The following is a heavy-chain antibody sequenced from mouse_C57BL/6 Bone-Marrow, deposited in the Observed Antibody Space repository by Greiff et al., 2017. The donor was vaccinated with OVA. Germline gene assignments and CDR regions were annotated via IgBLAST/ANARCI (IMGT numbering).Heavy chain of an antibody. V-gene: IGHV14-2*01. J-gene: IGHJ2*01. D-gene: IGHD1-1*01. CDR3: ALYGSSRRFDY. CDR2: IDPGDGET. CDR1: GFNFKDYY. Sequence: VQLQQSGAELVKPGASVKLSCTASGFNFKDYYMNWVKQRSEQGLEWIGRIDPGDGETKYAQKFQGKATITADTSSNTAYMQLSSLTSEDTAVYYGALYGSSRRFDYWGQGTTLTVSS.